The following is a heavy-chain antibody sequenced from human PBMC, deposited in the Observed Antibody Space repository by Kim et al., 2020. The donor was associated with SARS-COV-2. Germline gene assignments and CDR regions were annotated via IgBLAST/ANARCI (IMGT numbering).Heavy chain of an antibody. Sequence: TTYYTSAVEGRFTISRDDSANTLFLEMTTLKSEDIAVYFCSAGLRKTDTDSWGQGTLVTVSS. J-gene: IGHJ4*02. D-gene: IGHD4-17*01. V-gene: IGHV3-15*01. CDR3: SAGLRKTDTDS. CDR2: TT.